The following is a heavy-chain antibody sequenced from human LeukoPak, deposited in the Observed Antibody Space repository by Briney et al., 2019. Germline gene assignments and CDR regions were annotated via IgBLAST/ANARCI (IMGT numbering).Heavy chain of an antibody. V-gene: IGHV1-69*04. Sequence: GASVKVSCKASGGTFSSYAISWVRQAPGQGLEWMGRMIPILGIANYAQKFQGRVTITADKSTSTAYMELSSLRSEDTAVYYCVRRGVLWFGELSYYYFDLWGRGTLVAVSS. D-gene: IGHD3-10*01. CDR3: VRRGVLWFGELSYYYFDL. CDR1: GGTFSSYA. J-gene: IGHJ2*01. CDR2: MIPILGIA.